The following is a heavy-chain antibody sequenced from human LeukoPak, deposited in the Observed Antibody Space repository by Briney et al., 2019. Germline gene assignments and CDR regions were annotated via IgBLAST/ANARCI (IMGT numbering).Heavy chain of an antibody. CDR2: ISGDGVST. V-gene: IGHV3-43*02. CDR1: GLPIGDFA. J-gene: IGHJ4*02. Sequence: PGGSLRLSCVASGLPIGDFAMHWVRQAPGQGLGWVSLISGDGVSTFFADSVKGRFSISRDNSKNSLFLEMSSLRTEDTAMYYCARESGKFDYWGQGTLVAVSS. CDR3: ARESGKFDY.